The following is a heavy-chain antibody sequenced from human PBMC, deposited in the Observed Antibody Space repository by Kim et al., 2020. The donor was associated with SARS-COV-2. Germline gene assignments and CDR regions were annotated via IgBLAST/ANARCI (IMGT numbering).Heavy chain of an antibody. CDR3: ARDLGLRLPDY. J-gene: IGHJ4*02. D-gene: IGHD4-17*01. CDR1: GYIFTDYY. V-gene: IGHV1-2*04. CDR2: INPNSGGT. Sequence: ASVKVSCKASGYIFTDYYMQWVRQAPGQGLEWMGWINPNSGGTQYAQKFQGWVTMTRDTSISTAYMELSGLKSDDTAVYYCARDLGLRLPDYWGQGTLVTVSS.